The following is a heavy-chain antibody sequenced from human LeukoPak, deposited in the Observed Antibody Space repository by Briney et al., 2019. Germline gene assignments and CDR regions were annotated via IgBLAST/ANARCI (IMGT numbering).Heavy chain of an antibody. Sequence: SETLSLTCTVSGGSISSNSYFWGWIRQPPGKGLEWIGIIHYSGGIYYSPSLKSRLSISIDTSKNQFSLKLSSVTAADTAVYYCASQKTLVRGAIRLFDASDIWGQGTVVTVSS. D-gene: IGHD3-10*01. CDR3: ASQKTLVRGAIRLFDASDI. J-gene: IGHJ3*02. V-gene: IGHV4-39*01. CDR1: GGSISSNSYF. CDR2: IHYSGGI.